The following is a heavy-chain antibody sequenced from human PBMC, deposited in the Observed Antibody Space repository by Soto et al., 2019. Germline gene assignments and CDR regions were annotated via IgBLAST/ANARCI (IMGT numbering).Heavy chain of an antibody. CDR1: GYSFTSYW. Sequence: PGESLKISCKGSGYSFTSYWIGWVRQMPGKGPEWMGIIYPGDSDTRYSPSFQGQVTISADKSISTAYLQWSSLKASDTAMYYCARLESSGWYEPRLYYYYGMDVWGQGTTVTVSS. CDR2: IYPGDSDT. CDR3: ARLESSGWYEPRLYYYYGMDV. V-gene: IGHV5-51*01. J-gene: IGHJ6*02. D-gene: IGHD6-19*01.